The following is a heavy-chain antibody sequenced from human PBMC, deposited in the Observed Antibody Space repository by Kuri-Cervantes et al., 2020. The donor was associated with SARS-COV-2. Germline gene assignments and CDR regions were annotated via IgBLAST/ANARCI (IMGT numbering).Heavy chain of an antibody. J-gene: IGHJ5*02. CDR3: ARDDPYYGGNSWFDP. V-gene: IGHV3-30*03. CDR2: ISYDGSNK. CDR1: GFTFSSYG. D-gene: IGHD4-23*01. Sequence: LSLTCAASGFTFSSYGMHWVRQAPGKGLEWVAVISYDGSNKYYADSVKGRFTISRDNAKNSVYLQMNSLRAEDTAIYYCARDDPYYGGNSWFDPWGQGTLVTVSS.